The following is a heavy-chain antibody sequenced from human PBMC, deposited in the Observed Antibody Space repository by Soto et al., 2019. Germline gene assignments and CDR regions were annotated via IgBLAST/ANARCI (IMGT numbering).Heavy chain of an antibody. V-gene: IGHV3-74*03. CDR2: ISQDGTIA. CDR3: LRDQRHWNEFADQ. J-gene: IGHJ4*02. D-gene: IGHD1-1*01. CDR1: GFAFGSYW. Sequence: EVQLVESGGGLVQPGGSLRLSCAASGFAFGSYWMHWVRQAPGKGLVWVSRISQDGTIATQADSVKGRFTISRDNAKNTLYLQMNSLRAAATAVYYCLRDQRHWNEFADQWGQGTLVTVSS.